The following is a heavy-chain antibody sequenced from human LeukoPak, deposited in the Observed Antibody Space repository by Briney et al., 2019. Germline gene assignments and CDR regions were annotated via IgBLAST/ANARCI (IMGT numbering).Heavy chain of an antibody. J-gene: IGHJ5*02. D-gene: IGHD3-10*01. CDR3: ARNRYYYGSRNYGVPTWFDP. CDR2: IYYSGST. Sequence: SETLSLTCTVSGGSISSNSYYWGWIRQSPGKGLEWIGSIYYSGSTYYKPSLKSRLTISVDTSKNHFFLKLSSVTAADTAVYYCARNRYYYGSRNYGVPTWFDPWGQGTLVTVSS. V-gene: IGHV4-39*02. CDR1: GGSISSNSYY.